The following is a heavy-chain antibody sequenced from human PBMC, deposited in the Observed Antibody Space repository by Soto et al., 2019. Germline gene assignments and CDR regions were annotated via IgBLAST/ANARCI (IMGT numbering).Heavy chain of an antibody. J-gene: IGHJ6*03. CDR1: GFTFSSYG. CDR2: IWYDGSNK. V-gene: IGHV3-33*01. CDR3: ARIAAAGTSHNVTNYYMDG. D-gene: IGHD6-13*01. Sequence: QVQLVESGGGVVQPGRSLRLSCAASGFTFSSYGMHWVRQAPGKGLEWVAVIWYDGSNKYYADSVKGRFTISRDNSKNTLYLQMNSLRAEDTAVYYCARIAAAGTSHNVTNYYMDGWGKGTTVTVSS.